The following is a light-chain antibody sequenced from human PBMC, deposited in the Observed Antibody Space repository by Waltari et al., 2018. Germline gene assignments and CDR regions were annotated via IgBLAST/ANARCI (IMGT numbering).Light chain of an antibody. CDR1: GSNIGAGYD. J-gene: IGLJ3*02. CDR3: QSYDTSLSVV. Sequence: QSVLTQPPSVSGAPGQKVTISCTGSGSNIGAGYDVHWYQQLPRAAPKLLIYGSTSRHVGGPDRLFGSTSGTSASLAITGLQAEDEGDYYCQSYDTSLSVVFGGGTKLTVL. CDR2: GST. V-gene: IGLV1-40*01.